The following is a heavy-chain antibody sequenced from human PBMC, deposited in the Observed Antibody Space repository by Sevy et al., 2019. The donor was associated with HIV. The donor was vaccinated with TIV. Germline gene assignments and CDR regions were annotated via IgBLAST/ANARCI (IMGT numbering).Heavy chain of an antibody. CDR2: IKQDAGQK. CDR3: ARDDGNYYLPY. CDR1: GFTFSKYW. J-gene: IGHJ4*02. V-gene: IGHV3-7*01. D-gene: IGHD1-7*01. Sequence: GGSLRLSCAASGFTFSKYWMGWVRQAPGKGLEWVANIKQDAGQKYYVDSVKGRFTISRDNAKNSLYLQMNSLRAEDTAVYFCARDDGNYYLPYWGQGTLVTVSS.